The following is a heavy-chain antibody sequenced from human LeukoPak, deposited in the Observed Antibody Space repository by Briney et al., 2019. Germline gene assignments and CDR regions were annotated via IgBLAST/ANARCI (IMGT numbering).Heavy chain of an antibody. V-gene: IGHV3-66*02. CDR1: EFSVSRIY. CDR2: VYTGGSV. J-gene: IGHJ4*02. D-gene: IGHD2-21*02. CDR3: AGGTTVVTLDF. Sequence: GGSPRLSCAVSEFSVSRIYMSWVRQAPGKGLEWVSVVYTGGSVGYADSVKGRFTISRDNSKNTVSLQMSNLRPEDTATYYCAGGTTVVTLDFWGQGTLVTVSS.